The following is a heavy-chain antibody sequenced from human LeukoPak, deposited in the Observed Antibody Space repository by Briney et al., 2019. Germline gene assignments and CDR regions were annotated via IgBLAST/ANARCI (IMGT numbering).Heavy chain of an antibody. CDR1: GFTFSDYY. CDR3: ARIIRDSSGYLDHYYFDY. V-gene: IGHV3-11*01. Sequence: GGSLRLSCAASGFTFSDYYMSWIRQAPGKGLEWVSYISSSGSTIYYADSVKGRFTISRDNAKNSLYLQMSSLRAEDTAVYYCARIIRDSSGYLDHYYFDYWGQGTLVTVSS. CDR2: ISSSGSTI. J-gene: IGHJ4*02. D-gene: IGHD3-22*01.